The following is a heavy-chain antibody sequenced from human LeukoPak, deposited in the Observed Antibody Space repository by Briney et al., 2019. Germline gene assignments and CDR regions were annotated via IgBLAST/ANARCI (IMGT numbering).Heavy chain of an antibody. V-gene: IGHV3-21*01. J-gene: IGHJ4*01. CDR2: ISSHSRDI. CDR1: GFTFNIYS. CDR3: ARDDRDISSFRFDY. Sequence: GGSLRLSCAASGFTFNIYSMNWVRQAPGKGLEWVSSISSHSRDIYYADSVKGRFTISRDNAKNSLHLQMNSLRAEDTAVYYCARDDRDISSFRFDYWGHGILVTVSS. D-gene: IGHD6-6*01.